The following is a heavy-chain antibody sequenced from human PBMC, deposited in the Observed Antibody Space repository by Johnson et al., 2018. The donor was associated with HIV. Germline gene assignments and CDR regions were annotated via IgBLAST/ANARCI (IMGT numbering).Heavy chain of an antibody. CDR1: GFSFSDYY. CDR2: ISSSGSTI. CDR3: ATIAAHGAAFDI. V-gene: IGHV3-11*04. J-gene: IGHJ3*02. Sequence: QVQLVESGGGLVKPGGSLRLSCAASGFSFSDYYMSWIRQAPGKGLEWVSYISSSGSTIYYADSVVTRRFTISRDNAKNSVFLQMNSLRPEDTAAYYCATIAAHGAAFDIWGQGTVVTVSS. D-gene: IGHD6-25*01.